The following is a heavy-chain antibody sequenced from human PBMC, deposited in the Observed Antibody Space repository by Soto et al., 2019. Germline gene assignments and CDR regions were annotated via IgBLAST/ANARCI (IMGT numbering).Heavy chain of an antibody. Sequence: TSETLSLTCTVSGGSISSSSYYWGWIRQPPGKGLEWIGSIYYSGSTYYNPSLKSRVTISVDTSKNQFSLKLSSVTAADTAVYYCASYDILTGYYTGYFDYWGQGTLVTVSS. V-gene: IGHV4-39*01. CDR3: ASYDILTGYYTGYFDY. CDR2: IYYSGST. D-gene: IGHD3-9*01. J-gene: IGHJ4*02. CDR1: GGSISSSSYY.